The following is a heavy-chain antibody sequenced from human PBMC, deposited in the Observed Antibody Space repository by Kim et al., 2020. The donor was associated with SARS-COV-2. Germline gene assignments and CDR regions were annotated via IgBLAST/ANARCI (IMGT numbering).Heavy chain of an antibody. J-gene: IGHJ4*02. D-gene: IGHD5-12*01. Sequence: YNPSLKSRVSISVDTSKNQFSLKLSSVTAADTAVYFCARQGVGGYKMFHYWGQGTLVTVSS. CDR3: ARQGVGGYKMFHY. V-gene: IGHV4-59*08.